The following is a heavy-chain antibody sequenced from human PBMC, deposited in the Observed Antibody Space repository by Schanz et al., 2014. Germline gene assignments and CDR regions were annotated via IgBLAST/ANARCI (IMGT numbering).Heavy chain of an antibody. CDR3: VRYSLVTCDS. CDR1: GFTFSSHS. CDR2: SHSVGSNT. Sequence: ASGFTFSSHSMHWVRQAPWPGLVWVARSHSVGSNTVYADSVTGRFSISRDNSTNERYLQMNTLRAEDPAVYSCVRYSLVTCDSWGQG. J-gene: IGHJ4*02. D-gene: IGHD4-4*01. V-gene: IGHV3-74*01.